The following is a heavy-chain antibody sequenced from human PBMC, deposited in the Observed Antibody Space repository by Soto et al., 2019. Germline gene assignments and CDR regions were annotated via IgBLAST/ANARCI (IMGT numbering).Heavy chain of an antibody. D-gene: IGHD1-1*01. J-gene: IGHJ4*02. V-gene: IGHV1-18*01. CDR1: GYTFTTYG. Sequence: QVHLVQSGAEVKRPGASVKVSCKGSGYTFTTYGITWVRQAPGQGLEWVGWISAHNGNTNYAQKLQGRVTVTRDTSTSTAYMALRSLRSDDTAVYYCARGRYGYYWGQGALFTVSS. CDR3: ARGRYGYY. CDR2: ISAHNGNT.